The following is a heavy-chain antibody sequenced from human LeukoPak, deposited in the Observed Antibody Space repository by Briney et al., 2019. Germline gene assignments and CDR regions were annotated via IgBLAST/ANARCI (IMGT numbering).Heavy chain of an antibody. D-gene: IGHD6-13*01. CDR2: IYHSGST. CDR1: GGSISSYY. J-gene: IGHJ6*03. Sequence: PSETLSLTCTVSGGSISSYYWSWIRQPPGKGLEWIGSIYHSGSTYYNPSLKSRLTISADTSKNQFSLKLSSVTAADTAVYYCARRSAAAKYYYYYYMDVWGKGTTVTISS. CDR3: ARRSAAAKYYYYYYMDV. V-gene: IGHV4-59*04.